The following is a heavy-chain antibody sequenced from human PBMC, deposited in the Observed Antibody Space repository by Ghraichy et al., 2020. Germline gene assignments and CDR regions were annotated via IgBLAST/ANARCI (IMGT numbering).Heavy chain of an antibody. Sequence: SETLSLTCAVSGDYIISSNWWSWVRQPPGKGLEWIGEIYHSGRTNYNPSLKSRVTMSVDKSKNQFSLKLSSVTAADTAVYYCARVLYYDSSGPYFDYWGQGTLVTVSS. J-gene: IGHJ4*02. V-gene: IGHV4-4*02. CDR2: IYHSGRT. D-gene: IGHD3-22*01. CDR1: GDYIISSNW. CDR3: ARVLYYDSSGPYFDY.